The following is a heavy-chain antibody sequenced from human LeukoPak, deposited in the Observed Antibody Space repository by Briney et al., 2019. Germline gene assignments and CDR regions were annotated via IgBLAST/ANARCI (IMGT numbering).Heavy chain of an antibody. J-gene: IGHJ4*02. CDR2: TYFRSRWYY. V-gene: IGHV6-1*01. Sequence: SQTLSLTCAISGYSVSSNNNARNWMGQSPSIGLEWRGRTYFRSRWYYDYAVSVKSRITLNADTSMNQFSLQLNSVTPEDTAVYYCARAVGANTFDYWGQGILVTVSS. CDR1: GYSVSSNNNA. D-gene: IGHD1-26*01. CDR3: ARAVGANTFDY.